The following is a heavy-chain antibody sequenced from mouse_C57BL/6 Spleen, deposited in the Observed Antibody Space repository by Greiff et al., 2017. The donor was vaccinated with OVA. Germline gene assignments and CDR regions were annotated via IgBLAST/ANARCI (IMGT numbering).Heavy chain of an antibody. CDR1: GYTFTSYW. V-gene: IGHV1-55*01. J-gene: IGHJ2*01. D-gene: IGHD1-1*01. Sequence: QVQLQQPGAELVKPGASVKMSCKASGYTFTSYWITWVKQRPGQGLEWIGDIYPGSGSTNYNEKFKSKATLTVDASSSKADIQRSSLPSEDSAVYYCARYAGSSDEYYFDYWGQGTTLSVSS. CDR3: ARYAGSSDEYYFDY. CDR2: IYPGSGST.